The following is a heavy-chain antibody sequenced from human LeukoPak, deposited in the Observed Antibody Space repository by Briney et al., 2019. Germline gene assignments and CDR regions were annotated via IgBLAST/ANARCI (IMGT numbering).Heavy chain of an antibody. CDR2: IYYSGST. Sequence: SETLSLTCTVSGGSISSYYWSWIRQPPGKGLKWIGYIYYSGSTNYNPSLKSRVTISVDTSKNQFSLKLSSVTAADTAVYYCARVGGGYYDSSGYSNFDYWGQGTLVTVSS. CDR1: GGSISSYY. J-gene: IGHJ4*02. V-gene: IGHV4-59*01. CDR3: ARVGGGYYDSSGYSNFDY. D-gene: IGHD3-22*01.